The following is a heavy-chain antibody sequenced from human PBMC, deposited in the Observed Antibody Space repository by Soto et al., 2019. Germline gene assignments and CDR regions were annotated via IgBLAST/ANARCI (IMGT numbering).Heavy chain of an antibody. CDR2: MYYSGSA. J-gene: IGHJ5*02. Sequence: PSETLCLTCTVSGGSISSYFWSWIRQPPGKGLEWIGYMYYSGSANYNPSLKSRVTISVDTSKNQFSLKLSSVTAADTAVYYCARLSIAPNWFDPWGQGTLVTVSS. CDR3: ARLSIAPNWFDP. V-gene: IGHV4-59*08. D-gene: IGHD6-6*01. CDR1: GGSISSYF.